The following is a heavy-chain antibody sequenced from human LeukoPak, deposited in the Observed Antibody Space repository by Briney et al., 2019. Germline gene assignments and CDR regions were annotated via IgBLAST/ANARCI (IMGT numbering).Heavy chain of an antibody. Sequence: GGSLRLSCAASGFTFSSYSMNWVRQAPGKWLEWVSSISSSSSYIYYADSVKGRFTISRDNAKNSLYLQMSSLRAEDTAVYYCARDPTGATTNDYWGQGTLVTVSS. J-gene: IGHJ4*02. D-gene: IGHD1-26*01. CDR3: ARDPTGATTNDY. V-gene: IGHV3-21*01. CDR1: GFTFSSYS. CDR2: ISSSSSYI.